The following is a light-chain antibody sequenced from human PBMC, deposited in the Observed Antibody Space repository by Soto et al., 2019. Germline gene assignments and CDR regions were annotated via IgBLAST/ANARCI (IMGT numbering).Light chain of an antibody. CDR2: GAS. CDR3: RQYGRSLASA. V-gene: IGKV3-20*01. CDR1: QSVSSD. J-gene: IGKJ4*01. Sequence: EIVMTQSPATLSVSPGERATLSCRASQSVSSDLAWYHQKPGQAPRLLIYGASSRATGIPDRFSGSGSGTDFTLTISRLEPEDFAVYYCRQYGRSLASAIGGGTKVDIK.